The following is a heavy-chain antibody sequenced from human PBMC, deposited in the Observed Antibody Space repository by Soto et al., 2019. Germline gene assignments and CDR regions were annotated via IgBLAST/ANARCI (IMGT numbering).Heavy chain of an antibody. CDR1: GVSLSTSGMG. V-gene: IGHV2-5*02. Sequence: QITLKESGPTLVKPTQTLTLTCTFSGVSLSTSGMGVGWIRQPPGKALDWLALIYWDDDKRYSPSLKSRLNITKDTSKNQVVITMTNMDPVDTATYYCALSTTVKTTYAFDIWGQGTMVTVSS. J-gene: IGHJ3*02. CDR2: IYWDDDK. CDR3: ALSTTVKTTYAFDI. D-gene: IGHD4-17*01.